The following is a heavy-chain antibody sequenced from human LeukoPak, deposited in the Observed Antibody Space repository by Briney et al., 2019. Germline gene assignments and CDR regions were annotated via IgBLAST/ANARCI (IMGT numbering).Heavy chain of an antibody. V-gene: IGHV1-18*01. Sequence: ASVKVSCKASGYTFTSYGISWVRQAPGQGLEWMGRISAYNGNTNYTQKFQGRVTMTTDTSTSTAYMELRSLRSDDTAVYYCAWSRYFVPFYYMDVWGKGTTVTVSS. CDR2: ISAYNGNT. D-gene: IGHD3-3*01. CDR3: AWSRYFVPFYYMDV. J-gene: IGHJ6*03. CDR1: GYTFTSYG.